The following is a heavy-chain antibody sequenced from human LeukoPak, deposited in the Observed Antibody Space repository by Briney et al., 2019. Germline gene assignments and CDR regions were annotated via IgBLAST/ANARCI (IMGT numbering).Heavy chain of an antibody. J-gene: IGHJ4*02. D-gene: IGHD5-12*01. Sequence: GGSLRLSCAASGFTFSSYGMHWVRQAPGKGLEWVAFIRYDGSNKYYADSVKGRFTISRDNSKNTLYLQMNSLRAEDTAVYYCATISANSYSGYDNYWGQGTLVTVSS. CDR2: IRYDGSNK. V-gene: IGHV3-30*02. CDR3: ATISANSYSGYDNY. CDR1: GFTFSSYG.